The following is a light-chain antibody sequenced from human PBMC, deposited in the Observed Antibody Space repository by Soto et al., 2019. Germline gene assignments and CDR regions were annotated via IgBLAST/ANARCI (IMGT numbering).Light chain of an antibody. CDR3: QQAFSAEWT. J-gene: IGKJ1*01. CDR1: QNINNW. Sequence: DSPMTQSPSTLSASIGDRVTITCRASQNINNWIAWYQQKPGKAPKFLIYDASTLESGVPSRFSGTGSGTDFTLTISSLQPEDFATYFCQQAFSAEWTFGQGTKVDIK. CDR2: DAS. V-gene: IGKV1-5*01.